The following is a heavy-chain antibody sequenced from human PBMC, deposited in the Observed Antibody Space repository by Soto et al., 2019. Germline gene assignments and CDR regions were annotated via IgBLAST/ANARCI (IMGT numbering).Heavy chain of an antibody. Sequence: HPGGSLRLSCAASGFTFSSYWMHWVRQAPGKGLVWVSRINSDGSSTSYADSVKGRFTISRDNAKNTLYLQMNSLRAEDTAVYYCARVIAAAGDYYYYGMEVWGQGTTVTVSS. V-gene: IGHV3-74*01. CDR3: ARVIAAAGDYYYYGMEV. CDR1: GFTFSSYW. CDR2: INSDGSST. J-gene: IGHJ6*02. D-gene: IGHD6-13*01.